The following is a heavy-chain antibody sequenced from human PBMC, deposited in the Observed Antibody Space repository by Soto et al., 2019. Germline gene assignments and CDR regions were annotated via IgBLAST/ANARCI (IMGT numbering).Heavy chain of an antibody. D-gene: IGHD3-3*02. CDR1: GGSISSYY. CDR2: IYYSGST. J-gene: IGHJ6*03. V-gene: IGHV4-59*01. CDR3: ARTRIDDYYYYYMDV. Sequence: PSETLSLTCTVSGGSISSYYWSWIRQPPGKGLEWIGYIYYSGSTNYNPSLKSRVTISVDTSKNQFSLKLSSVTAADTAVYYCARTRIDDYYYYYMDVWGKGTTVTVSS.